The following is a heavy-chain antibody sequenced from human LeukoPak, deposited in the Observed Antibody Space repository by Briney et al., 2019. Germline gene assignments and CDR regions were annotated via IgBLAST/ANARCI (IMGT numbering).Heavy chain of an antibody. CDR3: ARGDPSGRPGIAFDY. CDR1: GGFISNNY. D-gene: IGHD1-26*01. V-gene: IGHV4-59*01. CDR2: SHDSEST. Sequence: PSETLSLTCTVSGGFISNNYWSWIRQPPGKGLEWIGHSHDSESTNYNPSLKSRVTISVDTSKNQFSLELSSVTAADTAVYYCARGDPSGRPGIAFDYWGQGTLVTVSS. J-gene: IGHJ4*02.